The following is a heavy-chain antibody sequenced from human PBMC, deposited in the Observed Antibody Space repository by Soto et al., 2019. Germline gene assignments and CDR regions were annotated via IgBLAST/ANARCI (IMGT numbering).Heavy chain of an antibody. D-gene: IGHD6-19*01. J-gene: IGHJ4*02. Sequence: QVQLQESGPGLVKPSGTLSLTCAVSGDSISDTKWWSWVRLPPGKGLEWIGEIYHSGSTNYNPSLKSRVSMSVDKAKNQFSLNLTSVTAADTAVYYCARVMSSREEYFDYWGQGTLVTVSP. V-gene: IGHV4-4*02. CDR2: IYHSGST. CDR1: GDSISDTKW. CDR3: ARVMSSREEYFDY.